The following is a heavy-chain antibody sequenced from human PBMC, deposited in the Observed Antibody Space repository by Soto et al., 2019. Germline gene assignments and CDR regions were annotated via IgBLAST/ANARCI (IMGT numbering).Heavy chain of an antibody. Sequence: QVQLVQSGAEVKKPGASVKVSCKASGYTFTSYYMHWVRQAPGQGLEWMGIINPSGGSTSYAQKFQGRVTMTRDTSTSTVYMELSSLRSEDTAVYYCARDLLSEYSSSSVPITFDYWGQGTLVTVSS. V-gene: IGHV1-46*01. CDR1: GYTFTSYY. D-gene: IGHD6-6*01. CDR3: ARDLLSEYSSSSVPITFDY. CDR2: INPSGGST. J-gene: IGHJ4*02.